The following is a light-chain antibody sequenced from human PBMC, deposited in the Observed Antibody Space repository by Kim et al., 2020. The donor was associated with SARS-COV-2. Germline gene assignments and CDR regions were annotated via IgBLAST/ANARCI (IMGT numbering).Light chain of an antibody. CDR1: SSNIGSYT. V-gene: IGLV1-44*01. CDR2: NKD. Sequence: GQVVTSTCSGSSSNIGSYTVNWYRQLPGTAPKLLIYNKDQRPSGVPDRFSASKSGTSASLAISGPQSDDEADYYCAAWDGSLHGVLFGGGTQLTVL. J-gene: IGLJ2*01. CDR3: AAWDGSLHGVL.